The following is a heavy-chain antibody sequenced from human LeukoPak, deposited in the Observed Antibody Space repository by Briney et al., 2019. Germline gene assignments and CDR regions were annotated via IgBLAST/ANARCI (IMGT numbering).Heavy chain of an antibody. CDR3: ATLAPQNTYC. J-gene: IGHJ4*02. CDR1: GFTFSGYW. D-gene: IGHD1/OR15-1a*01. V-gene: IGHV3-74*01. CDR2: IRSDGSTT. Sequence: GGSLRLSCAASGFTFSGYWMHWVRQAPGTGLMWVSSIRSDGSTTYYADSVKGRFTISRDNAKNTLFLQMNSLRAEDTAVYYCATLAPQNTYCWSQGSLVTVSS.